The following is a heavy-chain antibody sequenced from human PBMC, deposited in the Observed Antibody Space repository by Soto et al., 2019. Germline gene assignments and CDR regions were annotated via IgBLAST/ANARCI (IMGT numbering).Heavy chain of an antibody. CDR3: ARVRSITVAGPFDY. CDR1: GDTFTNYA. V-gene: IGHV1-69*01. CDR2: IIPVFDTT. J-gene: IGHJ4*02. D-gene: IGHD6-19*01. Sequence: QVELVQSGAEVKKPGSSVKVSCKASGDTFTNYAITWVRQAPGQGLEWMGGIIPVFDTTNFAQRFQDRVTFTADDSTNTAYMELSSLRSEDTAVYYCARVRSITVAGPFDYWCQGSLVIVSS.